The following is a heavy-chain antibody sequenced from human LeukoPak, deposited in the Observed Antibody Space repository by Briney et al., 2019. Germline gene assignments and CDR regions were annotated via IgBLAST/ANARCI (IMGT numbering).Heavy chain of an antibody. CDR3: AKGMTDTPTYFDY. Sequence: GGSLRLSCAASGFTFDDYAMHWVRQAPGKGLEWVSGISWNSGSIGYADSVKGRFTISRDNAKNSLYLQMNSLRAEDTALYYCAKGMTDTPTYFDYWGQGTLVTVSS. J-gene: IGHJ4*02. CDR2: ISWNSGSI. V-gene: IGHV3-9*01. CDR1: GFTFDDYA.